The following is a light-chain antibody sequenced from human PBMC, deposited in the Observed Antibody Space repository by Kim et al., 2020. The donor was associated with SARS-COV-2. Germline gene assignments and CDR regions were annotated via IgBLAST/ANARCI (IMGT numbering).Light chain of an antibody. CDR1: QAISKY. Sequence: ASIGDRVTITCRASQAISKYLAWYQQKPGKAPKLLIHGASTLQSGVPSRFRGSGSGTDFTLTISSLQPEDVASYYCQRYNGAPWTFGQGTKVDIK. CDR2: GAS. J-gene: IGKJ1*01. CDR3: QRYNGAPWT. V-gene: IGKV1-27*01.